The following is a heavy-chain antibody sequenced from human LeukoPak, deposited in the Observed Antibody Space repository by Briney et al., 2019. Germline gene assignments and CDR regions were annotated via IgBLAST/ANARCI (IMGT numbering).Heavy chain of an antibody. CDR3: ASPHNAGAFDI. J-gene: IGHJ3*02. Sequence: SETLSLTCTVSGGSISSYYWSWIRQPPGKGLEWIGEINHSGSTNYNPSLKSRVTISVDTSKNQFSLKLSSVTAADTAVYYCASPHNAGAFDIWGQGTMVTVSS. V-gene: IGHV4-34*01. CDR2: INHSGST. CDR1: GGSISSYY. D-gene: IGHD1-14*01.